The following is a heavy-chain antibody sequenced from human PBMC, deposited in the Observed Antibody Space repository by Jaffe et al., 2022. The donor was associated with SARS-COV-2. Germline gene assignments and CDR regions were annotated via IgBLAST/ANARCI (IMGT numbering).Heavy chain of an antibody. CDR3: AREKDSDSGSYSDAFDI. D-gene: IGHD1-26*01. CDR1: GFTFSSYA. V-gene: IGHV3-30-3*01. Sequence: QVQLVESGGGVVQPGRSLRLSCAASGFTFSSYAMHWVRQAPGKGLEWVAVISYDGSNKYYADSVKGRFTISRDNSKNTLYLQMNSLRAEDTAVYYCAREKDSDSGSYSDAFDIWGQGTMVTVSS. CDR2: ISYDGSNK. J-gene: IGHJ3*02.